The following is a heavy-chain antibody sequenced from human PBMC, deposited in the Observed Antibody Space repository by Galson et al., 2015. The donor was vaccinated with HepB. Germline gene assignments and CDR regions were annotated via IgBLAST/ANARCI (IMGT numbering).Heavy chain of an antibody. Sequence: SVKVSCKASAYTLTTYAMHWVRQAPGQALEWIGWISAIGNTRYSQRVQGRVAITRDTSANTVYLELSSLRSEDTGVYYCARYCSDGNCNFHPDGFDIWGQGTMVTVSS. V-gene: IGHV1-3*01. CDR3: ARYCSDGNCNFHPDGFDI. CDR2: ISAIGNT. D-gene: IGHD2-15*01. J-gene: IGHJ3*02. CDR1: AYTLTTYA.